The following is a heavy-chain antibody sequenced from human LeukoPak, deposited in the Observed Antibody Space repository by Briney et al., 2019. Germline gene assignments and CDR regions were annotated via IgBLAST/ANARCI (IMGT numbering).Heavy chain of an antibody. V-gene: IGHV4-61*02. CDR3: ARLPTVVTRVAFDI. Sequence: SETLSLTCTVSGNSISSGDNYWSWIRQPAGKGLEWIGRIYTSGSTNYNPSLKSRVTMSIDTSKSQFSLKLSSVTAADTAVYYCARLPTVVTRVAFDIWGQGTMVTVSS. D-gene: IGHD4-23*01. CDR2: IYTSGST. CDR1: GNSISSGDNY. J-gene: IGHJ3*02.